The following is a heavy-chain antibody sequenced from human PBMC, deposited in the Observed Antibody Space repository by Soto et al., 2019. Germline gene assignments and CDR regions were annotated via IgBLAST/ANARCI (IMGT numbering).Heavy chain of an antibody. CDR1: GGSISSSY. CDR3: AGLNFDLLTGKYPFDI. V-gene: IGHV4-59*08. Sequence: QLQDSGPGLVKPSETLSLTCTVSGGSISSSYWSWIRQSPEKGMEYIGYISYNGSINYNPSLKSRVTMSVDTSKNQFSLTLPSVTAADTAVYYCAGLNFDLLTGKYPFDIWGQGTMVTVSS. D-gene: IGHD3-9*01. J-gene: IGHJ3*02. CDR2: ISYNGSI.